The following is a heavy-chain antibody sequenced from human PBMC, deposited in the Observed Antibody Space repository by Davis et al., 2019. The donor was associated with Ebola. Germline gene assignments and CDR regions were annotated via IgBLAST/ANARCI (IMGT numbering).Heavy chain of an antibody. CDR3: ARGSGYDSYGMDV. D-gene: IGHD1-26*01. J-gene: IGHJ6*02. CDR1: GYTFTGYY. CDR2: INPNSGGT. V-gene: IGHV1-2*04. Sequence: AASVKVSCKASGYTFTGYYMHWVRQAPGQGLEWMGWINPNSGGTNYAQKFQGWVTMTRDTSISTAYMELSRLRSDDTAVYYCARGSGYDSYGMDVWGQGTTVTVSS.